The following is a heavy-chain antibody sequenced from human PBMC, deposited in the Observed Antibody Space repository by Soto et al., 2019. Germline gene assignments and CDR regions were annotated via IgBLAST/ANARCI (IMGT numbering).Heavy chain of an antibody. D-gene: IGHD6-13*01. Sequence: ASVKVSCKVSGYTLTELSMHWVRQAPGKGLEWMGGFDPEDGETIYAQKFQGRVTMTEDTSTDTAYMELSSLRSEDTAVYYCATVVIGSSSLWQFDSWGQGTLVTVSS. V-gene: IGHV1-24*01. CDR2: FDPEDGET. CDR1: GYTLTELS. J-gene: IGHJ4*02. CDR3: ATVVIGSSSLWQFDS.